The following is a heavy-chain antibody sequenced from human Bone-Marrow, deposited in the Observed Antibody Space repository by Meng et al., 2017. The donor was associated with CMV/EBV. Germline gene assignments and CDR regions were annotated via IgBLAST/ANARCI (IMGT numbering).Heavy chain of an antibody. CDR3: ARERHVTEQQRGTGSFDY. J-gene: IGHJ4*02. V-gene: IGHV1-2*02. Sequence: ASVKVSYKASGYTFTGYYMHWVRQAPGQGLEWMGWINPNSGGTNYAQKFQGRVTMTRDTSISTAYMELSRLRSDDTAVYYCARERHVTEQQRGTGSFDYWGQGTLVTVSS. CDR1: GYTFTGYY. D-gene: IGHD3-10*01. CDR2: INPNSGGT.